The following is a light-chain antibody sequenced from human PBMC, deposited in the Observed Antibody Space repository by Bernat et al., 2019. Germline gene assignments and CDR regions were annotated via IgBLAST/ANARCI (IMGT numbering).Light chain of an antibody. J-gene: IGLJ3*02. CDR3: YSTDSSGNRNWV. V-gene: IGLV3-10*01. CDR1: TLAKKY. Sequence: SYELTQPPSVSVSPRQTARITCSGDTLAKKYAYWYQQKSGQAPVLVIYEDSKRPSGIPERFSGSSSGTMATLTISGAQVEDEADYYCYSTDSSGNRNWVFGGGTKLTVL. CDR2: EDS.